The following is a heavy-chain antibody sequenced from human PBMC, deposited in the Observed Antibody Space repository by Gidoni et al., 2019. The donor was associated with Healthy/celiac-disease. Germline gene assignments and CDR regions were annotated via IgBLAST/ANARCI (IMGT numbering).Heavy chain of an antibody. D-gene: IGHD6-6*01. V-gene: IGHV1-69*06. CDR1: GGTFSSYA. J-gene: IGHJ5*02. CDR2: IIPIFGTA. CDR3: ARVPSIRRTEGNWFDP. Sequence: QVQLVQSGAEVKKPGSSVKVSCKASGGTFSSYAISWVRQAPGQGLEWMGGIIPIFGTANYAQKFQGRVTITADKSTSTAYMELSSLRSEDTAVYYCARVPSIRRTEGNWFDPWGQGTLVTVSS.